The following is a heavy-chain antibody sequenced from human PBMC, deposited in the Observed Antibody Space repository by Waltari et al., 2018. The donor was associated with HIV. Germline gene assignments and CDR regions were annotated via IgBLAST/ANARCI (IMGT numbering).Heavy chain of an antibody. CDR1: GFVFSSHE. CDR2: ISSSGSII. D-gene: IGHD5-12*01. V-gene: IGHV3-48*03. Sequence: EVHLVESGGGLVQPGGSLRLSCAASGFVFSSHEMNWVRQAPGKGLEWISYISSSGSIIYYADSVRGRFTISRDNAENSLYLQMNSLRDEDTAIYYCARGGLRRDWGQGTLVTVSS. J-gene: IGHJ4*02. CDR3: ARGGLRRD.